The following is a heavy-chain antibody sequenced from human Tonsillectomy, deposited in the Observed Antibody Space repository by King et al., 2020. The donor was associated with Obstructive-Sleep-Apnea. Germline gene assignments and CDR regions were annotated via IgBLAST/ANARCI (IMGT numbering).Heavy chain of an antibody. CDR3: ARLGVLRYFDWPYYFDN. J-gene: IGHJ4*02. Sequence: VQLQESGPRLVKPSETLSLTCTVSGDSITSYYWSWIWQPPGKGLEWIGYIYGSGSTNYNPSLRSPVTISVDASKNQFSLKLSSVTAADSAVYYCARLGVLRYFDWPYYFDNWGQGILVTVSS. D-gene: IGHD3-9*01. V-gene: IGHV4-59*01. CDR2: IYGSGST. CDR1: GDSITSYY.